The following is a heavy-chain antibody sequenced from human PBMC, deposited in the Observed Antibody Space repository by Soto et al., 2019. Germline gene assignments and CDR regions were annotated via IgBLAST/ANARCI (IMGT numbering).Heavy chain of an antibody. J-gene: IGHJ4*02. CDR1: GFTFSSNA. CDR2: ISGSGGST. CDR3: AKRGSGSYFDY. V-gene: IGHV3-23*01. D-gene: IGHD3-10*01. Sequence: EVQLLESGGGLVQPGGSLRPSCEASGFTFSSNAMRWVRQAPGKGLEWVSAISGSGGSTYYADSVKGRFTISRDNSKNTLYLQMNSLRAEDTAVYYCAKRGSGSYFDYWGQGTLVTVSS.